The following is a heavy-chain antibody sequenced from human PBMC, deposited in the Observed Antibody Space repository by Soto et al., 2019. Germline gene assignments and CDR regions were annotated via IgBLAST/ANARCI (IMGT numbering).Heavy chain of an antibody. CDR1: GDSISSTY. CDR3: ARRDSRGYYFS. J-gene: IGHJ5*02. Sequence: QVQLQESGPGLVKPSETLSLTCTVSGDSISSTYWTWIRQPPGKGLEWIGLIYYTGTTYYNPSLESRVTISVDTSKNQFSLSLGSVTATDTAVYYCARRDSRGYYFSWGQGTLVTVSS. V-gene: IGHV4-59*03. D-gene: IGHD3-22*01. CDR2: IYYTGTT.